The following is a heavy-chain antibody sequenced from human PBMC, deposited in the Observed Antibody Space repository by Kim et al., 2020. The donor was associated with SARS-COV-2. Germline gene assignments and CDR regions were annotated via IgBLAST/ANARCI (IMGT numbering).Heavy chain of an antibody. CDR2: INYNGRTI. CDR3: ARSTDYYDEIIDY. Sequence: GGSLRLSCAASGFRFSDYQMNWIRQAPGKGLEWVSYINYNGRTIYYADSVKGRFTNSRDNAKNSLYLQMNSLRAEDTAVYYCARSTDYYDEIIDYWGQGTLVTVSS. V-gene: IGHV3-11*01. J-gene: IGHJ4*02. D-gene: IGHD4-17*01. CDR1: GFRFSDYQ.